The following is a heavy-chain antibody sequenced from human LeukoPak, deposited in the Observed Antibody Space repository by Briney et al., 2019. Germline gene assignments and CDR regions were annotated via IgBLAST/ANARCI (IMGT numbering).Heavy chain of an antibody. CDR3: ARSWQNEPSYFDY. V-gene: IGHV4-31*11. CDR2: IYYSGST. J-gene: IGHJ4*02. CDR1: GGSISSGGYY. Sequence: SQTLSLTCAVSGGSISSGGYYWSWIRPHPGKGLEWIGYIYYSGSTYYNPSLKSRVTISVDTSKNQFSLKLSSVTAADTAVYYCARSWQNEPSYFDYWGQGTLVTVSS. D-gene: IGHD1-1*01.